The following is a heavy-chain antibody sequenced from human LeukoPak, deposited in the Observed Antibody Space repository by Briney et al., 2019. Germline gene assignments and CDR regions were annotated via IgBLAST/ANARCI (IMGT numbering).Heavy chain of an antibody. D-gene: IGHD3-22*01. CDR2: ISSSSSTI. CDR3: ARDSSGYYPY. Sequence: GGSLRLSCAASGFTFSSYSVNWVRQAPGKGLEWVSCISSSSSTIYYADSVKGRFTISRDNAKNSLYLQMNSLRAEDTAVYYCARDSSGYYPYWGQGTLVTVSS. V-gene: IGHV3-48*04. CDR1: GFTFSSYS. J-gene: IGHJ4*02.